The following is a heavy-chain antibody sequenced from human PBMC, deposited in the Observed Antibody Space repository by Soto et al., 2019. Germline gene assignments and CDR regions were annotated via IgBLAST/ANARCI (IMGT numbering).Heavy chain of an antibody. J-gene: IGHJ6*02. CDR2: TYYRSKWYN. Sequence: PSQTLSLTCAISGDSVSSNSAAWNWIRQSPSRGLEWLGRTYYRSKWYNDYAVSVKSRITINPDTSKNQFSLQLNSVTPEDTAVYYCARDLSYYDFWSGYRNYYYYGMDVWGQGTTVTRLL. CDR1: GDSVSSNSAA. D-gene: IGHD3-3*01. CDR3: ARDLSYYDFWSGYRNYYYYGMDV. V-gene: IGHV6-1*01.